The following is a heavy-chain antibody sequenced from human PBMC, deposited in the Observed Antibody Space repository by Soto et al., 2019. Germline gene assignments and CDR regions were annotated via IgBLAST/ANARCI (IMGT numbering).Heavy chain of an antibody. J-gene: IGHJ3*01. CDR3: AGDSTDGDFVDAFDV. V-gene: IGHV3-66*01. CDR1: GFSVSINY. D-gene: IGHD4-17*01. CDR2: IYIGGTT. Sequence: ELQLVESGGGLVQPGGSLRLSCAASGFSVSINYVNWVRQAPGKGLEWVAVIYIGGTTHYADSVKGRFTISRDTSKNTLYLQMNSLRVEDTAVYYCAGDSTDGDFVDAFDVWGQGTMVTVSS.